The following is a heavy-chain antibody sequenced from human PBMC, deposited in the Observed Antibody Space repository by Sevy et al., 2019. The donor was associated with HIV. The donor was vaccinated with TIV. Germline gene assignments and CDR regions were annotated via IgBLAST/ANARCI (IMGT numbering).Heavy chain of an antibody. J-gene: IGHJ3*02. CDR2: ISSSSSTI. CDR1: GFTFSSYS. CDR3: ARLDTGIVGATTEGAFDI. D-gene: IGHD1-26*01. V-gene: IGHV3-48*02. Sequence: GGSLRLSCAASGFTFSSYSMNWVRQAPGKGLEWVSYISSSSSTIYYADSVKGRFTISRDNAKNSLYLQMNSLRDEATAVYYCARLDTGIVGATTEGAFDIWGQGTMVTVSS.